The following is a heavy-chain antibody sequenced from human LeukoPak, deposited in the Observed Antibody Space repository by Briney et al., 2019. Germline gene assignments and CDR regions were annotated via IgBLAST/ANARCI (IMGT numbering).Heavy chain of an antibody. J-gene: IGHJ4*02. Sequence: SETLSLTCTVSGGSISSDYWSWIRQPPGKGLEWIGEINHSGSTNYNPSLKSRVTISVDTSKNQFSLKLSSVTAADTAVYYCARETFRIAAAGKRSYYFDYWGQGTLVTVSS. CDR3: ARETFRIAAAGKRSYYFDY. CDR2: INHSGST. V-gene: IGHV4-34*01. CDR1: GGSISSDY. D-gene: IGHD6-13*01.